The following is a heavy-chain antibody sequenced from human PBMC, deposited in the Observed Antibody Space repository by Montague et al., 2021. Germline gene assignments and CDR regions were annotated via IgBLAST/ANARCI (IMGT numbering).Heavy chain of an antibody. D-gene: IGHD3-22*01. V-gene: IGHV4-59*01. Sequence: SETLSLTCSVSGDSINGWYWSWIRQPPGKGLEWIGSVFYSGATNYNPSLKSRVTMSADTSKNQVSLKVNSVTAADMAVYYCARQGFYESGGFFIWGLGTLVTVSS. J-gene: IGHJ4*02. CDR3: ARQGFYESGGFFI. CDR1: GDSINGWY. CDR2: VFYSGAT.